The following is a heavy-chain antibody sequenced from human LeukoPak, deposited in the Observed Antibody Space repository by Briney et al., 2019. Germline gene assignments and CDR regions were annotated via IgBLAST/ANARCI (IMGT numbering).Heavy chain of an antibody. D-gene: IGHD3-10*01. CDR1: GYSISSGYY. CDR2: TYHSGST. Sequence: SETLSLTCTVSGYSISSGYYWGWIRQPPGKGLEWIGSTYHSGSTYYNPSLKSRVTISVDTSKNQFSLKLSSVTAADTAVYYCARVPYYYGSGKGPYNWFDPWGQGTLVTVSS. J-gene: IGHJ5*02. CDR3: ARVPYYYGSGKGPYNWFDP. V-gene: IGHV4-38-2*02.